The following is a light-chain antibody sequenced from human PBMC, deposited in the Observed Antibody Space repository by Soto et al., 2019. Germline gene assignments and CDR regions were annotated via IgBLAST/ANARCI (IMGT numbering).Light chain of an antibody. CDR3: SSYSSSSSYV. J-gene: IGLJ1*01. V-gene: IGLV2-14*01. Sequence: SALTQPASVSGSPGQSITISCTGTSSDVGGYNYVSWYQQHPGKAPKLMICEVSNRPSGVSNRFSGSKSGNTASLTISGLQAEDDADYYCSSYSSSSSYVFATGTKVTVL. CDR1: SSDVGGYNY. CDR2: EVS.